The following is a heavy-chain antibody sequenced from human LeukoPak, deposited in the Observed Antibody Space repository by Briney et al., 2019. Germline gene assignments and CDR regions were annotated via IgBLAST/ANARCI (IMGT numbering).Heavy chain of an antibody. Sequence: AETLSLTCTVSGGSISTYYWSWIRRPPGKGLEWIAYIHASGPTNYNPSLKSRITISVDTSKNQFSLKLSSVTAADTAVYYCVRHDAGIAARPFDNWGQGTLVTVSS. CDR1: GGSISTYY. D-gene: IGHD6-6*01. CDR2: IHASGPT. CDR3: VRHDAGIAARPFDN. J-gene: IGHJ4*02. V-gene: IGHV4-4*09.